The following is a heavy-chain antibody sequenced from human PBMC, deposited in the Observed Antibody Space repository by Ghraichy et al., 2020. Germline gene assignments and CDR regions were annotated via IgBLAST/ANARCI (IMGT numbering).Heavy chain of an antibody. J-gene: IGHJ4*02. CDR3: ARFDYYDSSGYSSALDY. CDR1: GGSISSYY. Sequence: GSLNISCTVSGGSISSYYWSWIRQPPGKGLEWIGYIYYSGSTNYNPSLKSRVTISVDTSKNQFSLKLSSVTAADTAVYYCARFDYYDSSGYSSALDYWGQGTLVTVSS. D-gene: IGHD3-22*01. CDR2: IYYSGST. V-gene: IGHV4-59*01.